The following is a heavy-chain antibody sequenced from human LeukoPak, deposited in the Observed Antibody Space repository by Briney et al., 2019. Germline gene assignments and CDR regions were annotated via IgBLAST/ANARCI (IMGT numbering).Heavy chain of an antibody. CDR2: IKEDGSEE. CDR3: ARDWLAGNPYHAFDL. J-gene: IGHJ3*01. V-gene: IGHV3-7*01. CDR1: GFTFSSYW. D-gene: IGHD3-22*01. Sequence: PGGSLRLSRAASGFTFSSYWMSWVRQAPGRGLDGVGNIKEDGSEEYYVDSVKGRFSISRDNAKNSLYLQMNSLRAEDTAVYYCARDWLAGNPYHAFDLWGKGTMVTVSS.